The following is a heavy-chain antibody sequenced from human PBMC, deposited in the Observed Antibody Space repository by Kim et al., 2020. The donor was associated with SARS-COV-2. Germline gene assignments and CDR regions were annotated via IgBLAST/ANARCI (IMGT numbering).Heavy chain of an antibody. CDR1: GFTFDDYG. CDR3: ARGGWLQSVYYFDY. Sequence: GGSLRLSCAASGFTFDDYGMSWVRQAPGKGLEWVSGINWNGGSTGYADSVKGRFTISRDNAKNSLYLQMNSLRAEDTALYYCARGGWLQSVYYFDYWGQGTLVTVSS. J-gene: IGHJ4*02. D-gene: IGHD5-12*01. CDR2: INWNGGST. V-gene: IGHV3-20*04.